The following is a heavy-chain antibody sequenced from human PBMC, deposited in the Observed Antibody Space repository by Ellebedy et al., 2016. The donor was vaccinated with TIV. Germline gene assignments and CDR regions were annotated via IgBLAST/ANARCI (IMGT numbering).Heavy chain of an antibody. CDR1: GYTLTELS. V-gene: IGHV1-24*01. J-gene: IGHJ3*02. Sequence: AASVKVSCKVSGYTLTELSMHWVRQPPGEGLEWVGGFDPEDGETIYAQKFQGRVTLTEDTSTDTAYMELSSLRSQDTAVYYCALFLGIAAPNDAFDIWGQGTMVTVSS. CDR3: ALFLGIAAPNDAFDI. CDR2: FDPEDGET. D-gene: IGHD6-13*01.